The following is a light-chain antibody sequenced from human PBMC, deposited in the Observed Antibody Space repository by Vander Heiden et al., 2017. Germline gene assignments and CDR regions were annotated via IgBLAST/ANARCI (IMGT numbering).Light chain of an antibody. J-gene: IGLJ1*01. CDR3: SSYTSSSTLYV. CDR1: SSDVGGYNY. V-gene: IGLV2-14*01. Sequence: QSVLTQPASVSASPAQSITISCTGTSSDVGGYNYVSWYQQHPGKAPKLMIYEVSNRPSGVSNRFSGSKSGNTASLTISGLQAEDEADYYCSSYTSSSTLYVFGTGTKVTVL. CDR2: EVS.